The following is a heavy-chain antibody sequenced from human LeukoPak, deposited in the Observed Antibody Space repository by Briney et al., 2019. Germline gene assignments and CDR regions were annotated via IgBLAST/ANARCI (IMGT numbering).Heavy chain of an antibody. J-gene: IGHJ4*02. CDR1: GFTFNYFW. CDR3: ATVSEY. V-gene: IGHV3-74*01. Sequence: PGGSLRLSCAASGFTFNYFWMHWVRQVPGKGLVWVSGINNDGTATYYADSVKGRFTISRDNAKNTVYLQMNGLRAEDTTVYYHATVSEYWGQGTLVTVSS. CDR2: INNDGTAT.